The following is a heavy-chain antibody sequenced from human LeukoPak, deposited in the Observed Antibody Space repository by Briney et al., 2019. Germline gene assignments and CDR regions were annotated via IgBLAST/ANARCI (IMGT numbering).Heavy chain of an antibody. CDR1: GGSISSSNW. V-gene: IGHV4-4*02. Sequence: SGTLSLTCAVSGGSISSSNWWSWIRQPPGKGLEWIGTMYHSGSTNYNPSLKSRVTISADTSKNQFSLKLSSVTAADTAVYFCARGFRGDNFDYWGQGTLVTVSS. J-gene: IGHJ4*02. D-gene: IGHD7-27*01. CDR2: MYHSGST. CDR3: ARGFRGDNFDY.